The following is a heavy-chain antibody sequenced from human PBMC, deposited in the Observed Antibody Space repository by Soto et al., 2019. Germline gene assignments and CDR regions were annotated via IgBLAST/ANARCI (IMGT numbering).Heavy chain of an antibody. CDR1: GYTFTSYA. J-gene: IGHJ4*02. CDR2: INAGNGNT. D-gene: IGHD6-19*01. Sequence: QVQLVQSGAEEKKPGASVKVSCKASGYTFTSYAMHWVRQAPGQRLEWMGWINAGNGNTKYSQKFQGRVTIARDTSASTAYKELSSLRAEDTAVYYCARGSGWYAPFDYWGQGTLVTVSS. CDR3: ARGSGWYAPFDY. V-gene: IGHV1-3*05.